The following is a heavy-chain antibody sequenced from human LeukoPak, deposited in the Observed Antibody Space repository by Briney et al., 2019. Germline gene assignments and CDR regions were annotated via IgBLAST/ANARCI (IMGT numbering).Heavy chain of an antibody. D-gene: IGHD3-10*01. Sequence: GGSLRLSCAASGFTFSSYWMHWVRQAPGKGLVWVSRINSDGSSTSYADSVQGRFTISRDNAKNTLYLQMNSLRAEDTALYYCARVARGDYYYYYMDVWGRGTTVTVS. CDR2: INSDGSST. CDR1: GFTFSSYW. J-gene: IGHJ6*03. V-gene: IGHV3-74*01. CDR3: ARVARGDYYYYYMDV.